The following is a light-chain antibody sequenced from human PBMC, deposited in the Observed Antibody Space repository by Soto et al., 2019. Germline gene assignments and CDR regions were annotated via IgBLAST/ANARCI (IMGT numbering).Light chain of an antibody. CDR3: SSYTSSSTPYV. J-gene: IGLJ1*01. V-gene: IGLV2-14*01. Sequence: QSALTQPASVSGSPGQSITISCTGTNSDIGAYNYVSWYQHHPGKAPKLIIYEVTNRPSGVSNRFSGSKSGNTASLTISGLQAEDEADYYCSSYTSSSTPYVFGTGTKLTVL. CDR1: NSDIGAYNY. CDR2: EVT.